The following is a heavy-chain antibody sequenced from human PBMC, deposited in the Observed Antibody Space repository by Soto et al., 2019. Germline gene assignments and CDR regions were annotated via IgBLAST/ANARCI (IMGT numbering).Heavy chain of an antibody. Sequence: QVQLQESGPGLVKPSQTLSLTCTVSGGSISSGDYYWSWIRQPPGKGLEWIGYIYYSGSTYYNPSLKSRVTISVDTSKNQFSPKLSSVTAADTAVYYCARWGQGRYDPRAYDYWGQGTLVTVSS. V-gene: IGHV4-30-4*01. CDR3: ARWGQGRYDPRAYDY. CDR2: IYYSGST. CDR1: GGSISSGDYY. D-gene: IGHD1-20*01. J-gene: IGHJ4*02.